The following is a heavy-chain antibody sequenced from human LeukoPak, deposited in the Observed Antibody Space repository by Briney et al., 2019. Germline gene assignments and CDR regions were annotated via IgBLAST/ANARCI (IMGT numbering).Heavy chain of an antibody. CDR1: GFIFNNYE. CDR3: AELGITMIGGV. D-gene: IGHD3-10*02. V-gene: IGHV3-48*03. J-gene: IGHJ6*04. CDR2: ISSSGSTI. Sequence: GGSLRLSCAASGFIFNNYEVNWVRQAPGKGLEWVSYISSSGSTIYYADSVKGRFTISRDNAKNSLYLQMNSLRAEDTAVYYCAELGITMIGGVWGKGTTVTISS.